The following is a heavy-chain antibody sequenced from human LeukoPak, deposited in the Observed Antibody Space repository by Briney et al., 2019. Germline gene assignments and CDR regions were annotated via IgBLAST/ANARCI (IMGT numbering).Heavy chain of an antibody. CDR1: GFTFSSHW. CDR3: ARQHYYGSGSVGFDY. J-gene: IGHJ4*02. CDR2: IKQDGSEK. Sequence: GGSLRLSCATSGFTFSSHWMSWVRQAPGKGLEWVANIKQDGSEKCYVDSVKGRFTISRDNAKNSLYLQMNSLRAEDTAVYYCARQHYYGSGSVGFDYWGQGTLVTVSS. V-gene: IGHV3-7*01. D-gene: IGHD3-10*01.